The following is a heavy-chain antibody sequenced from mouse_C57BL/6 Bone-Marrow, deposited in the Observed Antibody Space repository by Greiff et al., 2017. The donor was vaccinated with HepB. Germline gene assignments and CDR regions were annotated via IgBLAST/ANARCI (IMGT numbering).Heavy chain of an antibody. V-gene: IGHV1-82*01. CDR1: GYAFSSSW. CDR2: IYPGDGDT. CDR3: ARGGSLAY. Sequence: QVQLQQSGPELVKPGASVKISCKASGYAFSSSWMNWVKQRPGKGLEWIGRIYPGDGDTNYNGKFKGKATLTADKSSSTAHMQLSSLTSEDSAVYFCARGGSLAYWGQGTLVTVSA. J-gene: IGHJ3*01.